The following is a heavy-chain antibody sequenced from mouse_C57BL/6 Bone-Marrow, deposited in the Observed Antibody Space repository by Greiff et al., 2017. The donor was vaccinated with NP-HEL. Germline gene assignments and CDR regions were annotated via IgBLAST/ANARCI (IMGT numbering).Heavy chain of an antibody. J-gene: IGHJ4*01. CDR1: GYTFTDYY. Sequence: VQLQQSGPVLVKPGASVKMSCKASGYTFTDYYMNWVKQSHGKSLEWIGVINPYNGGTSYNQKFKGKATLTVDKSSSTAYMELNSLTSEDSAVYYCAGWLLNDYAMDYWGQGTSVTVSS. V-gene: IGHV1-19*01. D-gene: IGHD2-3*01. CDR3: AGWLLNDYAMDY. CDR2: INPYNGGT.